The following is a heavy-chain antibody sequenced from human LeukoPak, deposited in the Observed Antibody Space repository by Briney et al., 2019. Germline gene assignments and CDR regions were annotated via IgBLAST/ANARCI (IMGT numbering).Heavy chain of an antibody. D-gene: IGHD6-13*01. V-gene: IGHV3-30*02. CDR2: IRYDGSEK. CDR1: GFSFNSYD. Sequence: GGSLRLSCAASGFSFNSYDMQWVRQSPGEGLEWVTFIRYDGSEKYYVDSVEGRFTISRDNSKNTLYLQMNSLRAEDTAVYYCATSVTGYSSPFYYWGQGTLVTVSP. J-gene: IGHJ4*02. CDR3: ATSVTGYSSPFYY.